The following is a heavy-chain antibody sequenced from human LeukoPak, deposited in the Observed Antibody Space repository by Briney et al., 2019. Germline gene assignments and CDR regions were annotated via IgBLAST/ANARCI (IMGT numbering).Heavy chain of an antibody. J-gene: IGHJ4*02. V-gene: IGHV1-3*04. Sequence: ASVKVSCKASGYTFSNYAIHWVRQAPGQRPEWMGWVNTGTGNTRYSEKFQGRVTITRDTSPNTVYMGLTSLTSGDTAVYYCAKEVTLIVVARSFFDYWGQGTLVTVSS. D-gene: IGHD3-22*01. CDR3: AKEVTLIVVARSFFDY. CDR1: GYTFSNYA. CDR2: VNTGTGNT.